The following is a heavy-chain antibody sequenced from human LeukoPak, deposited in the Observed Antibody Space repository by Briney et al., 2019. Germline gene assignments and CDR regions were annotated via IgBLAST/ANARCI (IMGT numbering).Heavy chain of an antibody. Sequence: PSETLSLTCTVSGVSISSGGHYWSWIRQHPGKGLEWIGYFYYTGSTYYNPSLKSRLTISVDTSKNQFSLKLSSVTAADTAVYYCARAKTMVPDFGSWGQGTLVTVSS. V-gene: IGHV4-31*03. CDR3: ARAKTMVPDFGS. CDR1: GVSISSGGHY. CDR2: FYYTGST. J-gene: IGHJ4*02. D-gene: IGHD2-8*01.